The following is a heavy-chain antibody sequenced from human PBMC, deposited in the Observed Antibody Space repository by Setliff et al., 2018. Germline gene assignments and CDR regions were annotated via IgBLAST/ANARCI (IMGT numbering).Heavy chain of an antibody. D-gene: IGHD6-6*01. CDR3: ARAPSSSSASWFDP. J-gene: IGHJ5*02. CDR2: ISGSSSYI. Sequence: GGSLRLSCAASGFTFSSNNMHWVRQAPGKGLEWVSCISGSSSYIYYADSVRGRFTISRDNAKNSLYLQMNSLRAEDTAVYYCARAPSSSSASWFDPWGQGTLVTVSS. V-gene: IGHV3-21*01. CDR1: GFTFSSNN.